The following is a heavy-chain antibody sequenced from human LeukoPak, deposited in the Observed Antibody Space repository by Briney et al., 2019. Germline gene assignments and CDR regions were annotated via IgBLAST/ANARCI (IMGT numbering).Heavy chain of an antibody. Sequence: ASVKVSCKASGYTFTGYYMHWVRQAPGQGLEWMGWINPNSGDTNFAQQFQGRVTMTRDTSISTAYMELSGLRSDDTAVYYCARDTTRDNWFDPWGQGTLVTVSS. CDR3: ARDTTRDNWFDP. CDR2: INPNSGDT. J-gene: IGHJ5*02. CDR1: GYTFTGYY. V-gene: IGHV1-2*02. D-gene: IGHD1-26*01.